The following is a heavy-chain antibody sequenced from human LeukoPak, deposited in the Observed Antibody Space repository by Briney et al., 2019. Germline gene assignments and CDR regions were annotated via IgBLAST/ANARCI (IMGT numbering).Heavy chain of an antibody. CDR3: ARDQGVTMVRGIMSPSAADY. D-gene: IGHD3-10*01. CDR1: GYTFTSYY. CDR2: INPSGGGT. J-gene: IGHJ4*02. Sequence: ASVKVSCKASGYTFTSYYVYWVRQAPGQGLEWMGKINPSGGGTDYAQKFQGRVTMTRDTSTSTVYMELSSLRSEDTDVYYCARDQGVTMVRGIMSPSAADYWGQGTPVTVSS. V-gene: IGHV1-46*01.